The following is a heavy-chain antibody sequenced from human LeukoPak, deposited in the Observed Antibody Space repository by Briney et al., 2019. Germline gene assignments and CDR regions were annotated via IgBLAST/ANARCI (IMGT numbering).Heavy chain of an antibody. D-gene: IGHD3-16*02. CDR2: ISGSGGST. J-gene: IGHJ4*02. CDR1: GFTFSSYA. CDR3: GRLAGGVIVTYYFDY. Sequence: SGGSLRLSCAASGFTFSSYAMSWVRQAPGKGLEWVSAISGSGGSTYYADSVKGRFTISRDNSKNTLYLQMNSLRAEDTAVYYCGRLAGGVIVTYYFDYWGQGPLVTVSS. V-gene: IGHV3-23*01.